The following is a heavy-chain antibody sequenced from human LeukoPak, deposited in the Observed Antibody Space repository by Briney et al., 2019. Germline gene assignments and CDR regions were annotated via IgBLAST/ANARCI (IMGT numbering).Heavy chain of an antibody. V-gene: IGHV3-66*01. CDR2: IYSGDST. D-gene: IGHD3-10*01. J-gene: IGHJ3*02. Sequence: GGSLRLSCAASGFTVSSNYMSWVRQAPGKGLEWVSVIYSGDSTYYADSVKGRFTISRDNSKNTLYLQMNSLRAEDTAVYYCARIPRGSDDAFDIWGQGTMVTVSS. CDR1: GFTVSSNY. CDR3: ARIPRGSDDAFDI.